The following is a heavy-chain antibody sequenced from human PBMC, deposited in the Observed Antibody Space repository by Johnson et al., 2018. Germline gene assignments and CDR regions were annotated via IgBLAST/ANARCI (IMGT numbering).Heavy chain of an antibody. CDR2: ISGSGGST. CDR3: EKDPSNWGSGYHDYYYMDV. D-gene: IGHD6-25*01. Sequence: VQLVQSGGGVVQPGRSLRLSCAASGFTFSSYAMSWVRQAPGKGLEWVSAISGSGGSTYYADSVKGRFTISRDNSKNTLYVQMNSLRPEDLAVYYCEKDPSNWGSGYHDYYYMDVWGKGTTSTGSS. V-gene: IGHV3-23*04. CDR1: GFTFSSYA. J-gene: IGHJ6*03.